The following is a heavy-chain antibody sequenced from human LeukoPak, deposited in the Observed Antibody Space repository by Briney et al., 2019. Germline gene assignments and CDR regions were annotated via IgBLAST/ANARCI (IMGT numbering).Heavy chain of an antibody. D-gene: IGHD1-14*01. Sequence: PGGSLRLSCAASGFTFSSYWMSWVRQAPGKGLEWVANIKQDGSEKYYVDSVKGRFTISRDNVKNSLYLQMNSLRAEDTAVYYCARVRRGPYYYYYMDVWGKGTTVTVSS. V-gene: IGHV3-7*01. J-gene: IGHJ6*03. CDR3: ARVRRGPYYYYYMDV. CDR2: IKQDGSEK. CDR1: GFTFSSYW.